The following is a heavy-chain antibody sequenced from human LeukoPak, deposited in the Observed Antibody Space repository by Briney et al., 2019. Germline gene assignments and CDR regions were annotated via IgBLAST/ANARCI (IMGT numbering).Heavy chain of an antibody. CDR1: GGSISTYY. D-gene: IGHD2-21*02. J-gene: IGHJ3*02. V-gene: IGHV4-59*01. CDR2: IYHSGST. Sequence: KSSETLSLTCTVSGGSISTYYWSWIRQPPGKGLEWIGYIYHSGSTKYNPSLKSRVTISVDTSRNQFSLKLSSVTAADTAVYYCARDVGPLAYCGGDCYSAAFDIWGQGTMVTVSS. CDR3: ARDVGPLAYCGGDCYSAAFDI.